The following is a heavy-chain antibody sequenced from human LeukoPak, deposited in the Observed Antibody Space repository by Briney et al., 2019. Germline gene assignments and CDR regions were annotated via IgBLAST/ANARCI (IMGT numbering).Heavy chain of an antibody. CDR3: ARCSAATCFPLDFDF. J-gene: IGHJ4*02. CDR1: GYDFNRFA. D-gene: IGHD2-15*01. V-gene: IGHV1-18*01. Sequence: ASVKVSCKASGYDFNRFAINWVRQAPGQGPERVGWISGFNDNTAYAQKLQDRVTMTTDKSTSTAYMELRNLRSDDTAMYYCARCSAATCFPLDFDFWGQGTLVTVSS. CDR2: ISGFNDNT.